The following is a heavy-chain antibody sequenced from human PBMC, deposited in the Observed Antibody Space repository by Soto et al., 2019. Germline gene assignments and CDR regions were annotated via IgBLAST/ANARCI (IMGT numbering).Heavy chain of an antibody. Sequence: QVQLIQSGGDVKKPGASVKVSCKASGYTFTSYGISWVRQGPGQGLEWLGWISTYNGKTKYAQILQGRVTMTTDTTTTTTHAEVSDLISADTPVYYCARDHFWVRAPVEIEDWFDLWGQGALVSVSS. CDR3: ARDHFWVRAPVEIEDWFDL. V-gene: IGHV1-18*01. D-gene: IGHD3-10*01. CDR1: GYTFTSYG. J-gene: IGHJ5*02. CDR2: ISTYNGKT.